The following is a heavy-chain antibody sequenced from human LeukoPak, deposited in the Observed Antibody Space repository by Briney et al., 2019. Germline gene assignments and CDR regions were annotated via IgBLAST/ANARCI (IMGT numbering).Heavy chain of an antibody. CDR1: GFSFSDYE. J-gene: IGHJ4*02. CDR2: ISSSGRTI. Sequence: GGSLRLSCTTSGFSFSDYEMIWVRQAPGKGLEWVSYISSSGRTIYYADSLKGRFTISRDNAKNSLYLQMNSLIVEDTAVYYCATIYFYGSGNYWGQGTLVTASS. D-gene: IGHD3-10*01. CDR3: ATIYFYGSGNY. V-gene: IGHV3-48*03.